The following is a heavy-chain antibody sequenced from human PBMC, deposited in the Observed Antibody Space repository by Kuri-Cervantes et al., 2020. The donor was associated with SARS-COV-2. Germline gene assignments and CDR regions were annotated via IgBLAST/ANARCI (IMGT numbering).Heavy chain of an antibody. Sequence: GESLKISCAASGFTFDDYGMSWVRQAPGKGLEWVSGINWNGGSTGYADSVKGRFTISRDNAKNSLYLQMNSLRAEDMALYYCAKASRPELGIRIVDAFDIWGQGTMVTVSS. D-gene: IGHD7-27*01. V-gene: IGHV3-20*04. J-gene: IGHJ3*02. CDR1: GFTFDDYG. CDR2: INWNGGST. CDR3: AKASRPELGIRIVDAFDI.